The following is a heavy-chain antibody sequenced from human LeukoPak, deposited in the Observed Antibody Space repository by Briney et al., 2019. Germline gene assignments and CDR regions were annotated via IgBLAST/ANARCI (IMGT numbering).Heavy chain of an antibody. CDR1: GFTFDDYA. CDR3: AKDTGIAVAGTIDY. J-gene: IGHJ4*02. Sequence: PGRSLRPSCAASGFTFDDYAMHWVRQAPGKGLEWVSGISWNSGSIGYADSVKGRFTISRDNAKNSLYLQMNSLRAEDTALYYCAKDTGIAVAGTIDYWGQGTLVTVSS. D-gene: IGHD6-19*01. V-gene: IGHV3-9*01. CDR2: ISWNSGSI.